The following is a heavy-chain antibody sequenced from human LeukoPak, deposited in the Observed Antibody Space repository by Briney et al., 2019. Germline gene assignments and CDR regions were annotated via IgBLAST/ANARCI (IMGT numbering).Heavy chain of an antibody. J-gene: IGHJ4*02. CDR2: IYTNDRT. CDR3: TQARSSSGYGPLGFH. CDR1: GFAFSSHT. D-gene: IGHD5-12*01. V-gene: IGHV3-53*05. Sequence: GGSLRLSCAASGFAFSSHTMNWVRQAPGKGLEWVSLIYTNDRTFYVDSVKGRFTISRDNSKNTVSLQMNSLRSEDTAVYYCTQARSSSGYGPLGFHWGLGTLVTVSS.